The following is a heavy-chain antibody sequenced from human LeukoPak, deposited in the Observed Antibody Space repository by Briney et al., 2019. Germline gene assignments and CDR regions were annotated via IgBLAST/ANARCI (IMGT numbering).Heavy chain of an antibody. CDR1: GCSISSYY. CDR2: IYTSGST. CDR3: ARDRVRSSSWYWDY. Sequence: SETLSLTCTVSGCSISSYYWCWIRQPAGKGLEWIGRIYTSGSTNYNPSLKSRVTMSVDTSKNQFSLKLSSVTAADTAVYYCARDRVRSSSWYWDYWGQGTLVTVSS. V-gene: IGHV4-4*07. J-gene: IGHJ4*02. D-gene: IGHD6-13*01.